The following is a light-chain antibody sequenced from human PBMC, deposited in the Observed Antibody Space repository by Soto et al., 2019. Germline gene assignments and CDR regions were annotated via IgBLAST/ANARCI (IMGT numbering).Light chain of an antibody. Sequence: DIQMTQSPSTLSVSLGDRITITCRASEDIDTSLAWFQQRPGKAPKVLIAGASGLMNGVPSTFSGSGSGTEFALTISSVQPDDFETYFCQHYDTFSWTLGQGTKVDIK. J-gene: IGKJ1*01. V-gene: IGKV1-5*01. CDR3: QHYDTFSWT. CDR1: EDIDTS. CDR2: GAS.